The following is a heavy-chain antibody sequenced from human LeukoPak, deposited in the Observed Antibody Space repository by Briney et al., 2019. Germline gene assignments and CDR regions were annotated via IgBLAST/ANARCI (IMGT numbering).Heavy chain of an antibody. CDR2: TNPNSGGT. V-gene: IGHV1-2*02. CDR1: GYTFTGYY. Sequence: ASVKVSCKASGYTFTGYYMHWVRQAPGQGLEWMGWTNPNSGGTDYAQKFQGRVTMTRDTSISTAYMELSRLRSDDTAVYYCARRAPQGAFDIWAQGTMVTVSS. CDR3: ARRAPQGAFDI. J-gene: IGHJ3*02.